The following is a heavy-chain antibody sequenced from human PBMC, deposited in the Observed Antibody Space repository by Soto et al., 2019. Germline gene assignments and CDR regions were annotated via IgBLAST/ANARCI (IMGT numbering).Heavy chain of an antibody. D-gene: IGHD2-21*02. CDR1: GFDFTDFW. J-gene: IGHJ4*02. CDR2: IYPGDSDT. V-gene: IGHV5-51*01. Sequence: GESLKISCQGSGFDFTDFWIGWVRQMPGRGLEWMGFIYPGDSDTRYSPSFQGQVTISADKSISTAYLQWNSLKASDTAMYYCARQVVMTAPMDYWGQGTLVTVSS. CDR3: ARQVVMTAPMDY.